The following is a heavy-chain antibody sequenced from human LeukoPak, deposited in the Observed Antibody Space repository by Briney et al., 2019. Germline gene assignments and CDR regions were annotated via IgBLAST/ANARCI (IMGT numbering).Heavy chain of an antibody. CDR3: ARTMREPQNDYGMDV. D-gene: IGHD1-26*01. Sequence: GGSLRLSCAASGLTFSRYAMTWVRQAPGKGLEWVSSTSGSGDRKYYADSVKGRFTISRDNSKNTLYLQMNSLRAEDTAVYYCARTMREPQNDYGMDVWGQGTTVTVSS. V-gene: IGHV3-23*01. CDR1: GLTFSRYA. J-gene: IGHJ6*02. CDR2: TSGSGDRK.